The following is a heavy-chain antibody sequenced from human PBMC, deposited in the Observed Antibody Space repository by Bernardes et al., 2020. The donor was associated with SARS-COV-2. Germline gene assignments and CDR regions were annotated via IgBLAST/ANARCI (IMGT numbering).Heavy chain of an antibody. J-gene: IGHJ4*02. CDR2: INPNTGGT. CDR1: GYTFTGYF. D-gene: IGHD2-21*02. CDR3: ARTRTTISTTGIPVDY. V-gene: IGHV1-2*02. Sequence: ASVKVSCKASGYTFTGYFIHWVRQAPGQRLEWMGWINPNTGGTNYIQKFQGRVTMTRDTSITTAYMVLSSLGSDDTAIYYCARTRTTISTTGIPVDYWCQGTLVTVAS.